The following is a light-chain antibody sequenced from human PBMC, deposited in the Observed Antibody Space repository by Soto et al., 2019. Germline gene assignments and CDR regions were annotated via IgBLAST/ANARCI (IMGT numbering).Light chain of an antibody. Sequence: QSVLTQPPSVSGAPGQRVTICCAGSSSNIGAGFDVHWYLQLPGAAPKVLIYGNTNRPSGVPDRFSGSKSGTSASLAITGLRAEDEADYFCQSFDSSLRDWVFGGGTKLTVL. CDR2: GNT. J-gene: IGLJ3*02. V-gene: IGLV1-40*01. CDR1: SSNIGAGFD. CDR3: QSFDSSLRDWV.